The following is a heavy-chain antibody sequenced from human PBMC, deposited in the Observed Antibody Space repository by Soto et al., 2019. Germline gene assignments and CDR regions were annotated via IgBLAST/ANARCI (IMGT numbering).Heavy chain of an antibody. V-gene: IGHV3-23*01. CDR1: GFTFSSYA. Sequence: EVHLLESGGGLVQPGGALRLSCAVSGFTFSSYAVTWVRKAPGKGLEWVSGLSGSGGNTYYADSVKGRVSTYYADSVKGRFTISRDNSKNTLYLHMNSLRAEDTAVYYCAKDRYGDYDGGMDVWGQGTTVTVSS. D-gene: IGHD4-17*01. CDR3: AKDRYGDYDGGMDV. J-gene: IGHJ6*02. CDR2: LSGSGGNT.